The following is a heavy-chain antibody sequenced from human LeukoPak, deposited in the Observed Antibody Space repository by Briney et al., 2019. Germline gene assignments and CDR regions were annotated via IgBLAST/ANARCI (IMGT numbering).Heavy chain of an antibody. J-gene: IGHJ4*02. V-gene: IGHV3-23*01. CDR1: GFTISIYA. CDR2: ISGGGGST. D-gene: IGHD1-1*01. Sequence: GGSLILSCAASGFTISIYAMSWVRQAPGKGLEWVSGISGGGGSTYYTDSVKGRFTISTDNSKNTLYLQMNSLRAEDTAVYYCAKRNWNDDTGCWGQGTLVTVSS. CDR3: AKRNWNDDTGC.